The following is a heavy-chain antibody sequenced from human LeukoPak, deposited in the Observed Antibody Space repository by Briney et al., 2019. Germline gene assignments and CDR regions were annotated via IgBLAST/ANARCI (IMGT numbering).Heavy chain of an antibody. CDR1: GFTFSSYG. D-gene: IGHD6-6*01. V-gene: IGHV3-33*01. J-gene: IGHJ6*02. CDR2: IWYDGSNK. Sequence: GGSLRLSCAASGFTFSSYGMHWVRQAPGKGLEWVAVIWYDGSNKYYADSVKGRFTISRDNSKNSLYLQMNSLRAEDTAVYYCARRSSSYYYYYYGMDVWGQGTTVTVSS. CDR3: ARRSSSYYYYYYGMDV.